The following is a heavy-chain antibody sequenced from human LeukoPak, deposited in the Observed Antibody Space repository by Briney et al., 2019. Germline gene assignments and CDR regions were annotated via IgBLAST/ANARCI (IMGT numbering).Heavy chain of an antibody. CDR1: GYTFTSYA. Sequence: VASVKVSCKASGYTFTSYAISWVRQAPGQGLEWMGGIIPIFGTANYAQKFQGRVTITADKSTSTAYMELSSLRSEDTAVYYCARTAQLSYYYYYMDVWGKGTTVTVSS. CDR3: ARTAQLSYYYYYMDV. D-gene: IGHD2-2*01. J-gene: IGHJ6*03. CDR2: IIPIFGTA. V-gene: IGHV1-69*06.